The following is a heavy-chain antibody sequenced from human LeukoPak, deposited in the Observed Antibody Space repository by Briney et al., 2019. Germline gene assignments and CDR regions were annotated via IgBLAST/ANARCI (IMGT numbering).Heavy chain of an antibody. V-gene: IGHV3-15*07. Sequence: GGSLRLSCAASGFTFSNAWMNWVHQAPGKGLEWVGRIKSKTDGGTTDYAAPVKGRFTISRDDSKNTLYLQMNSLKTEDTAVYYCTTDITMIVVVTIDYWGQGTLVTVSS. J-gene: IGHJ4*02. CDR1: GFTFSNAW. CDR2: IKSKTDGGTT. CDR3: TTDITMIVVVTIDY. D-gene: IGHD3-22*01.